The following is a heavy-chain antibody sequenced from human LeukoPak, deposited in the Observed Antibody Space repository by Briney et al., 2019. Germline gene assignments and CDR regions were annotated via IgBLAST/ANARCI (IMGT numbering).Heavy chain of an antibody. CDR3: ARASRLGIAALYYMDV. V-gene: IGHV4-34*01. J-gene: IGHJ6*03. D-gene: IGHD6-6*01. CDR1: GGSFSGYY. Sequence: PSQTPSLTCAVYGGSFSGYYWSWIRQPPGKGLEWIGEINHSGSTNYNPSLKSRVTISVDTSKNQFSLKLSSVTAADTAVYYCARASRLGIAALYYMDVWGKGTTVTVSS. CDR2: INHSGST.